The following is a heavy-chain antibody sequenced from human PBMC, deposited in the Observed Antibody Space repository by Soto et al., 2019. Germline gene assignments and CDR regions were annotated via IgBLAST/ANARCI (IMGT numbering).Heavy chain of an antibody. J-gene: IGHJ4*02. CDR2: TSYDGSNK. CDR1: GFTFSSFA. Sequence: GGSLRLSCAGSGFTFSSFAMSWVRQAPGKGPEWVAATSYDGSNKYYADSVKGRFIISRDNSKNTLDLLLNTLRAEDTAVYYCAGVYYGGNSVNNYWGQGTPVTVSS. D-gene: IGHD2-8*01. CDR3: AGVYYGGNSVNNY. V-gene: IGHV3-30-3*01.